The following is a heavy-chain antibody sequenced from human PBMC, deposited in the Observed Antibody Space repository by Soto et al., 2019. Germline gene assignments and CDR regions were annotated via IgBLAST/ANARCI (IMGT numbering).Heavy chain of an antibody. CDR3: ARDPEDSNYVERYFDY. V-gene: IGHV1-3*01. CDR1: GYTFTSYA. Sequence: ASVKVSCKASGYTFTSYAMHWVRQAPGQRLEWMGWINAGNGNTKYSQKFQGRVTITRDTSASTAYMELSSLRSEDTAVYYCARDPEDSNYVERYFDYWGQGTLVTVSS. D-gene: IGHD4-4*01. CDR2: INAGNGNT. J-gene: IGHJ4*02.